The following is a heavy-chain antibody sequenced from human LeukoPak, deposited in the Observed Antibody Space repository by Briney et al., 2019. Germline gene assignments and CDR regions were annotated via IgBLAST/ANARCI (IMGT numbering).Heavy chain of an antibody. CDR1: DDSFSTHY. D-gene: IGHD2-2*01. CDR3: ARCTLGYQLLIEGMDV. Sequence: SETLSLTCTVSDDSFSTHYWTWIRQPPGKGLEWIGYISYSGSTNYNPSLKSRVIISVDTSKNQFSLKLSSVTAADTAVYYCARCTLGYQLLIEGMDVWGKGTTVTVSS. J-gene: IGHJ6*04. V-gene: IGHV4-59*08. CDR2: ISYSGST.